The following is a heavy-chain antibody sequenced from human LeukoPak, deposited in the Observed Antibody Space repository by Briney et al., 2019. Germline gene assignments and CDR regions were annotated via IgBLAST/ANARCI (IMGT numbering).Heavy chain of an antibody. D-gene: IGHD3-22*01. J-gene: IGHJ4*02. V-gene: IGHV3-33*01. CDR2: IWNDGSDK. CDR3: VRGDYYDSSGEEY. Sequence: GGSLRLSCAASGFTFSIYGMHWVRQAPGKGLECVAVIWNDGSDKNYADSVKGRFTISRDNSKNTLYLQMNSLRAEDTAVYYCVRGDYYDSSGEEYWGQGTLVTVSS. CDR1: GFTFSIYG.